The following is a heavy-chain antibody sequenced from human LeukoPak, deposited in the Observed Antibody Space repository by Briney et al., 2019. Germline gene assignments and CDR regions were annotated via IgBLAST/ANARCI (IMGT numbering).Heavy chain of an antibody. CDR1: GYTFTGYY. D-gene: IGHD6-13*01. CDR3: ARDVAAAAPDDAFDI. Sequence: ASVKVSCKASGYTFTGYYMHWVRQAPGQGLEWIGRINPNSGGTNYAQKFQGRVTMTRDTSISTAYMELSRLRSDDTAVYYCARDVAAAAPDDAFDIWGQGTMVTVSS. V-gene: IGHV1-2*06. J-gene: IGHJ3*02. CDR2: INPNSGGT.